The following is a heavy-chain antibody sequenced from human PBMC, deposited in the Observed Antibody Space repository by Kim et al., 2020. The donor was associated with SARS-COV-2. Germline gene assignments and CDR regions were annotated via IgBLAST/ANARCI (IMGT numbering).Heavy chain of an antibody. CDR2: IIPIFGTA. CDR3: ATRPHTGYSSSWYPYYYYGMDV. V-gene: IGHV1-69*13. D-gene: IGHD6-13*01. J-gene: IGHJ6*02. Sequence: SVKVSCKASGGTFSSYAISWVRQAPGQGLEWMGGIIPIFGTANYAQKFQGRVTITADESTSTAYMELSSLRSEDTAVYYCATRPHTGYSSSWYPYYYYGMDVWGQGTTVTVSS. CDR1: GGTFSSYA.